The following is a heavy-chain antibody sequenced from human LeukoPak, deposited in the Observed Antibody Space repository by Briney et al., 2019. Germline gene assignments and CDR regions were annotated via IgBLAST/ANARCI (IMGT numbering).Heavy chain of an antibody. V-gene: IGHV3-23*01. CDR1: GFTFSSYA. CDR2: ISGSGGST. J-gene: IGHJ3*02. Sequence: GGSLRLSCAASGFTFSSYAMSWVRQAPGKGLEWVSAISGSGGSTYYADSVKGRFTISRDNAKNSLYLQMNSLRAEDTAVYYCARGLTRIEGAFDIWGQGTMVTVSS. CDR3: ARGLTRIEGAFDI. D-gene: IGHD4-11*01.